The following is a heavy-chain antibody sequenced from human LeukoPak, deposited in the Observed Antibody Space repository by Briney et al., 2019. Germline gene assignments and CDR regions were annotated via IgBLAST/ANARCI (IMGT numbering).Heavy chain of an antibody. CDR3: ARGIVGATEGVDY. Sequence: PSETLSLTCAVYGGSFSGYYWSWIRQPPGKGLEWIGEINHSGSTNYNPSLKSRVTISVDTSKNQFSLKLSSVTAADTAVYYCARGIVGATEGVDYWGQGTLVTVSS. D-gene: IGHD1-26*01. V-gene: IGHV4-34*01. J-gene: IGHJ4*02. CDR1: GGSFSGYY. CDR2: INHSGST.